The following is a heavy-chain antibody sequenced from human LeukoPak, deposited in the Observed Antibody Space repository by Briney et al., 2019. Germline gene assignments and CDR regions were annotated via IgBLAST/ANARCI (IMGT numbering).Heavy chain of an antibody. V-gene: IGHV3-48*01. CDR3: ARDSYGSLTDY. D-gene: IGHD5-18*01. Sequence: GGSLRLSCAASGFTFSSYGMHWVRQAPGKGLGWVSYISSSSTIYYADSVKGRFTISRDNAKNSLYLQMNSLRAEDTAVYYCARDSYGSLTDYWGQGTLVTVSS. CDR1: GFTFSSYG. J-gene: IGHJ4*02. CDR2: ISSSSTI.